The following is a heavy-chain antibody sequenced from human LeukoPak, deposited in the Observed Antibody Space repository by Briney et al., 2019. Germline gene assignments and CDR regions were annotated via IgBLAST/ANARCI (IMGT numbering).Heavy chain of an antibody. CDR1: GDSISSRSYY. J-gene: IGHJ4*02. Sequence: PSETLSLTCTVSGDSISSRSYYWGWIRQPPGKGLEWIGSIYYSGITYYNPSLRSQVTISVDTSKNQCSLKLSAGTAAGTAVYYCARVGVVFDYWGQGALVTVSS. V-gene: IGHV4-39*01. D-gene: IGHD3-16*01. CDR3: ARVGVVFDY. CDR2: IYYSGIT.